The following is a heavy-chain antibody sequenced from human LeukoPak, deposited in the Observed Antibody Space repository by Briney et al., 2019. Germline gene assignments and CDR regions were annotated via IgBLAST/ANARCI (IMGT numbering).Heavy chain of an antibody. CDR3: ARVSEDYSSGWYEEYFQY. CDR2: IWYDGSKK. D-gene: IGHD6-19*01. J-gene: IGHJ1*01. CDR1: VETPKGYS. V-gene: IGHV3-33*07. Sequence: RGALKPSSAAPVETPKGYSMDGVGPAPDKGLECVAVIWYDGSKKNYADSVKGRFTISRDNSKNTLNLQMTSLRAEDTAVYYCARVSEDYSSGWYEEYFQYWGQGTLVIVSS.